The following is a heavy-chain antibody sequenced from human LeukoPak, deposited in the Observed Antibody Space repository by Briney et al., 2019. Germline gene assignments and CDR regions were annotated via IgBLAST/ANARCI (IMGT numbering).Heavy chain of an antibody. CDR1: GGSISSYY. Sequence: PSETLSLTCTVSGGSISSYYWSWIRQPPGKGLERIGYIYYSGSTNYNPSLKSRVTISVDTSKNQLSLKMSSVTAADTAVYYCARWDDSAWGFGNWGPGTLVTVSS. CDR2: IYYSGST. J-gene: IGHJ4*02. V-gene: IGHV4-59*08. CDR3: ARWDDSAWGFGN. D-gene: IGHD6-19*01.